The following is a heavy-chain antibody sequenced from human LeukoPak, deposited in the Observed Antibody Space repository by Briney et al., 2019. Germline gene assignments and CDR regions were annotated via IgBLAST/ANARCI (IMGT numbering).Heavy chain of an antibody. J-gene: IGHJ5*02. Sequence: GGSLRLSCAASGLTFSTYAMSWVRQAPGKGLEWFSGISISGGSAYYADSVKGRFTISRDNSKNTLYLQMNRLRAEDTAVYYCAKDRDLLFAHCWFDLWGQGILVTVSS. CDR3: AKDRDLLFAHCWFDL. CDR1: GLTFSTYA. D-gene: IGHD3-10*01. V-gene: IGHV3-23*01. CDR2: ISISGGSA.